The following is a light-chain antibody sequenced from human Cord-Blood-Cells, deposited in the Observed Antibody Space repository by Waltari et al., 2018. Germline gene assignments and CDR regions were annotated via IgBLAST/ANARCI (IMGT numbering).Light chain of an antibody. V-gene: IGLV1-36*01. CDR2: YDD. Sequence: QSVLTQPPSVSEAPRQRVTIPCSGSSSNIGNNAVNWYQQLPGNAPKLLIYYDDLLPSGVSDRFSGSKSGTSASLAISGLQSEDEADYYCAAWDDSLNGVVFGGGTKLTVL. J-gene: IGLJ2*01. CDR3: AAWDDSLNGVV. CDR1: SSNIGNNA.